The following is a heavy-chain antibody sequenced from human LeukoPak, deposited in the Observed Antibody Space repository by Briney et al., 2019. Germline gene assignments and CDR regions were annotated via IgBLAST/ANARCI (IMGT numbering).Heavy chain of an antibody. CDR1: GFTFDDYA. D-gene: IGHD3-9*01. Sequence: PGRSLRLSCAASGFTFDDYAMHWVRQAPGKGLEWVSGISWNSGSIGYADSVKGRFTISRDNAKNSLYLQMNSLRAEDTALYYCATLTDILTGGDAFDIWGQGTMVTVSS. J-gene: IGHJ3*02. CDR2: ISWNSGSI. CDR3: ATLTDILTGGDAFDI. V-gene: IGHV3-9*01.